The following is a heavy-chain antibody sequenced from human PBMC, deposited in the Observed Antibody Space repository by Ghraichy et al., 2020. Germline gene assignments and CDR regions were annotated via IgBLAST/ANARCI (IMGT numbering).Heavy chain of an antibody. D-gene: IGHD2-21*02. CDR2: IKYDGSAE. V-gene: IGHV3-7*01. CDR1: GFAYNSYW. J-gene: IGHJ4*02. Sequence: GGSLRLSCAASGFAYNSYWMNWVRQAPGKGLEWVAYIKYDGSAEYYVDPVKGRFAISRDNAKNSLFLQMNSLRAEDTAVYYCARGWGRFDYWGQGTLVTVSS. CDR3: ARGWGRFDY.